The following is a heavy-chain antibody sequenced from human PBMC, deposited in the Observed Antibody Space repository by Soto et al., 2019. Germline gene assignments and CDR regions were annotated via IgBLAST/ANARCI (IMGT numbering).Heavy chain of an antibody. J-gene: IGHJ4*02. D-gene: IGHD4-17*01. V-gene: IGHV4-61*01. CDR3: ARTTAVPDTLRSRYFFDY. CDR2: VYYSGTT. CDR1: GGSVSDKTYY. Sequence: SETLSLTCSVSGGSVSDKTYYWSWIRQPPGKRLEWIGYVYYSGTTNYNPSLKSRVTISVDLSKNRFSLRLSSVTTADTALYYCARTTAVPDTLRSRYFFDYWGQGTLVTVSS.